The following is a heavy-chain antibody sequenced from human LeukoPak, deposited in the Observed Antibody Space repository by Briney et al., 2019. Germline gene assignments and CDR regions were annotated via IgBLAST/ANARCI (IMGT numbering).Heavy chain of an antibody. CDR2: IIPIFGTA. CDR3: ARSPSPYSGYDSDY. V-gene: IGHV1-69*13. Sequence: ASVKVSCKASGGTFSSYAISWVRQAPGQGLEWMGGIIPIFGTANYAQKFQGRVTITADESTCTAYMELSSLRSEDTAVYYCARSPSPYSGYDSDYWGQGTLVTVSS. D-gene: IGHD5-12*01. CDR1: GGTFSSYA. J-gene: IGHJ4*02.